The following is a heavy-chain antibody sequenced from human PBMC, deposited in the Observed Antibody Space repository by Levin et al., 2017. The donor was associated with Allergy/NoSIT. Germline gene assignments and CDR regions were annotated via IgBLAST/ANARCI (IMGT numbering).Heavy chain of an antibody. CDR2: INHSGST. D-gene: IGHD6-13*01. Sequence: GSLRLSCAVYGGSFSGYYWSWIRQPPGKGLEWIGEINHSGSTNYNPSLKSRVTISVDTSKNQFSLKLSSVTAADTAVYYCARYQGSIAAAGTAWYFDYWGQGTLVTVSS. CDR1: GGSFSGYY. V-gene: IGHV4-34*01. J-gene: IGHJ4*02. CDR3: ARYQGSIAAAGTAWYFDY.